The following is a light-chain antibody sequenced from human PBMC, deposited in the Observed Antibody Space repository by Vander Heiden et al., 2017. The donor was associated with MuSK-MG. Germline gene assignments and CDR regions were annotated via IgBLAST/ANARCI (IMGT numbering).Light chain of an antibody. CDR1: NIGDKI. J-gene: IGLJ2*01. Sequence: SYVLTQAPSVSLAPGQTARITCGGNNIGDKIVNWYQQKPGQAPVLVVYEENDRPSGIPERFSGSNSGTTATLTITRVEAEDEADYYCQASHTGSYHVVFGTGTKVTVL. V-gene: IGLV3-21*02. CDR2: EEN. CDR3: QASHTGSYHVV.